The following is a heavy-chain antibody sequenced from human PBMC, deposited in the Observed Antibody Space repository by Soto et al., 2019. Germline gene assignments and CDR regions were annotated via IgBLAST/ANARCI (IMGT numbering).Heavy chain of an antibody. Sequence: SETLSLTCAVYGGSFSGDYWSWTRQPPGKVLEWIGEINHSGSTNYNPSLKSRVTISVDTSKNQFSLKLSSVTAADTAVYYCAKATYYYDSSGSQYYFDYWGQGTLVTVSS. V-gene: IGHV4-34*01. CDR2: INHSGST. D-gene: IGHD3-22*01. CDR3: AKATYYYDSSGSQYYFDY. J-gene: IGHJ4*02. CDR1: GGSFSGDY.